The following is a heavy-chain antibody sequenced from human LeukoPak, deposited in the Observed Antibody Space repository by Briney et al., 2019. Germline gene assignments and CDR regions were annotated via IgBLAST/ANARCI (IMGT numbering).Heavy chain of an antibody. CDR1: GGSISSSSYY. J-gene: IGHJ5*02. Sequence: SETLSLTCTVSGGSISSSSYYWGWIRQPPGKGLEWIGSIYYSGSTYYNPSLKSRVTISVDTSKNQFSLKLSSVTAADTAVYYCARGYCSSTSCYQTHNWFDPWGQGTLVTVSS. D-gene: IGHD2-2*01. V-gene: IGHV4-39*01. CDR2: IYYSGST. CDR3: ARGYCSSTSCYQTHNWFDP.